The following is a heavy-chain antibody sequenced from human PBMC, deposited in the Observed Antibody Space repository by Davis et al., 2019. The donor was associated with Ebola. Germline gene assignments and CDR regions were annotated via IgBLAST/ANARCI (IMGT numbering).Heavy chain of an antibody. Sequence: GESLKISCAASGFTFSSYAMSWVRQAPGKGLEWVSAISGSGGSTYYADSVKGRFTISRDNSKNTLYLQMNSLRAEDTAVYYCAKDLSGSGPGYFDYWGQGTLVTVSS. CDR3: AKDLSGSGPGYFDY. CDR2: ISGSGGST. V-gene: IGHV3-23*01. J-gene: IGHJ4*02. CDR1: GFTFSSYA. D-gene: IGHD3-10*01.